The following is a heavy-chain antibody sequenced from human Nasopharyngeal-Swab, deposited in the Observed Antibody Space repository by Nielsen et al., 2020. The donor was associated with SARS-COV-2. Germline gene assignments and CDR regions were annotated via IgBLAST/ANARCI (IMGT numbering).Heavy chain of an antibody. CDR2: ISSGSSYI. Sequence: GESLKISCSASGFDFKSYTMNWVRQAPGEGLQWVSSISSGSSYIFYTDSVKGRFTISRENAENSVVLEMNSLRPEDTGVYYCARVRLSGSFYDPFDLWGQGTMVTVSS. D-gene: IGHD1-20*01. CDR1: GFDFKSYT. V-gene: IGHV3-21*06. CDR3: ARVRLSGSFYDPFDL. J-gene: IGHJ3*01.